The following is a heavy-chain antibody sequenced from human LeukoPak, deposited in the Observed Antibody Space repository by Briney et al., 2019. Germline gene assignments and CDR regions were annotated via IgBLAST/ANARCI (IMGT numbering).Heavy chain of an antibody. CDR1: GYTFTGYY. V-gene: IGHV1-2*06. CDR2: INPNSGGT. D-gene: IGHD3-22*01. Sequence: ASVKVSCKASGYTFTGYYMHWVRQAPGQGLEWLGRINPNSGGTNYAQKFQGRVTMTRDTSISTAYMELSRLRSDDTAVYYCARLGVSDSSGYYLFDYWGQGTLVTVSS. CDR3: ARLGVSDSSGYYLFDY. J-gene: IGHJ4*02.